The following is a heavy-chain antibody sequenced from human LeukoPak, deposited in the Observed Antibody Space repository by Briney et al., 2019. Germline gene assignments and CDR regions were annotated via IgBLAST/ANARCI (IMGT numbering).Heavy chain of an antibody. V-gene: IGHV1-3*01. Sequence: ASVKVSCKASGYTFTSYAMHWVRQAPGQRLEWMGWINAGNGNTKYSQKFQGRVTITRDTSASTAYMELSSLRSEDTAVYYCATVKVRGVSWFDPWGQGTLVTVSS. CDR3: ATVKVRGVSWFDP. J-gene: IGHJ5*02. CDR2: INAGNGNT. D-gene: IGHD3-10*01. CDR1: GYTFTSYA.